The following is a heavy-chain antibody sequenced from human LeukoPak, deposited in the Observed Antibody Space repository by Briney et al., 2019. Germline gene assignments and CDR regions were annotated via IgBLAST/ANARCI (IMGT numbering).Heavy chain of an antibody. CDR1: GFTFSHAW. CDR3: ARVVYGDYYSDFDY. J-gene: IGHJ4*02. Sequence: QPGGSLRLSCAGSGFTFSHAWMNWVRQAPGKGLEWVSVISGSAGSTSYADSVKGRFTISRGNSKNTLYLQMSSLRAEDTAVYYCARVVYGDYYSDFDYWGQGTLVTVSS. CDR2: ISGSAGST. V-gene: IGHV3-23*01. D-gene: IGHD4-17*01.